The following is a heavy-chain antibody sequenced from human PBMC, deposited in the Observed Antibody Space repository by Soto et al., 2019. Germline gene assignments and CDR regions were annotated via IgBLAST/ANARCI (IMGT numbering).Heavy chain of an antibody. CDR3: AHIVVAGLGYYFDY. J-gene: IGHJ4*02. Sequence: QITLKESGPTLVKPTQTLTLTCTFSGFSLSSTRMAVGWIRQPPGKALEWLALIYWDDDKRYSPFLKSRLTITKDTSKNQVVLTMSNMDPVDTAGYYCAHIVVAGLGYYFDYWGQGTLVTVSS. D-gene: IGHD6-19*01. CDR2: IYWDDDK. V-gene: IGHV2-5*02. CDR1: GFSLSSTRMA.